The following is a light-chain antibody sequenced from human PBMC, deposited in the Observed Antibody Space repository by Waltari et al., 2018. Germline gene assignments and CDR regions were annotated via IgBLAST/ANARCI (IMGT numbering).Light chain of an antibody. V-gene: IGKV2-40*01. CDR2: EVS. J-gene: IGKJ3*01. Sequence: DIVMTQTPLSLPVSLGEPASISCRSSQSLLDSEDGETYLEWYLQKPGQSPQLLIYEVSNRASGVPGRFTGSGSDTDFTLKINRVEAEDVGVYYCMQALEFPFTFGPGTKLNIK. CDR3: MQALEFPFT. CDR1: QSLLDSEDGETY.